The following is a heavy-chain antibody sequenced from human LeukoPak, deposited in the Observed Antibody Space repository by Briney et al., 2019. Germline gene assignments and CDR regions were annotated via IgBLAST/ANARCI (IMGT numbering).Heavy chain of an antibody. CDR2: IYYSGST. Sequence: SETLALTCTVSGGSISSSSYYWGWIRQPPGKGLEWIGSIYYSGSTFYNPSLESRVTISLDTSKNQFSLKLSSVTAADTAVYYCARAIGRWFGRENQRIYYMTSGAKGPRSPSP. CDR3: ARAIGRWFGRENQRIYYMTS. CDR1: GGSISSSSYY. D-gene: IGHD3-10*01. V-gene: IGHV4-39*07. J-gene: IGHJ6*03.